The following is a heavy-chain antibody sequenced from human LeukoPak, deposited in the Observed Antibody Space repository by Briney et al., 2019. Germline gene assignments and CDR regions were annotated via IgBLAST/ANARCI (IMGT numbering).Heavy chain of an antibody. CDR2: IYHTGST. Sequence: SETLSLTCSVSGGSISTYYWSWIRQPPGKGLEWIGNIYHTGSTNYNPSLKSRVTMSLDTPKNQFSPRLSSVTAADTAVYYCARRLADFPTDHWGQGTLVTVSS. CDR3: ARRLADFPTDH. D-gene: IGHD3-9*01. CDR1: GGSISTYY. V-gene: IGHV4-59*08. J-gene: IGHJ4*02.